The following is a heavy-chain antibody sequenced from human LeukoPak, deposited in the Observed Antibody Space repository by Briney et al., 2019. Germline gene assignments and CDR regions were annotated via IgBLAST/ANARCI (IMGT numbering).Heavy chain of an antibody. CDR3: ARHPHCSGGTCYQEFDY. J-gene: IGHJ4*02. Sequence: GESLKISCKGSGYTFPSYWIGWVRQTPGKGLEWMGIIYPGDSDTRYSPTFQGQVTISADKSISAAYLQWSSLKASDTAMYYCARHPHCSGGTCYQEFDYWGQGTLVTVSS. D-gene: IGHD2-15*01. CDR2: IYPGDSDT. V-gene: IGHV5-51*01. CDR1: GYTFPSYW.